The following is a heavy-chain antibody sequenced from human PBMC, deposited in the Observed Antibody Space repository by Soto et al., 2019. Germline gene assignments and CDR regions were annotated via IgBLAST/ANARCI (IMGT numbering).Heavy chain of an antibody. J-gene: IGHJ4*02. D-gene: IGHD3-16*01. Sequence: PGGSLRLSCAASGFSVRSNSMNWVRQAPGKGLEWVALIYNGGRTYYADSVKGRFTISKDTSKNTLYLQVNSLRAEDMAVYYCATDRGGSLDFWGQGTLVTVSS. CDR1: GFSVRSNS. CDR2: IYNGGRT. V-gene: IGHV3-66*01. CDR3: ATDRGGSLDF.